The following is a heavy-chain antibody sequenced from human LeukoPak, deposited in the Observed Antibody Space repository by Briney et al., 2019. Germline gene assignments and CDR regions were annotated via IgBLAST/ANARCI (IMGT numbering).Heavy chain of an antibody. CDR3: ARVAGDYDYVWGSYRFFDY. V-gene: IGHV4-34*01. J-gene: IGHJ4*02. Sequence: SETLSLTCAVSGGSFSGYYWSWIRQPPGKGLEWIGEINHSGSTNYNPSLKSRVTISVDTSKNQFSLKLSSVTAADTAVYYCARVAGDYDYVWGSYRFFDYWGQGTLVTVSS. D-gene: IGHD3-16*02. CDR1: GGSFSGYY. CDR2: INHSGST.